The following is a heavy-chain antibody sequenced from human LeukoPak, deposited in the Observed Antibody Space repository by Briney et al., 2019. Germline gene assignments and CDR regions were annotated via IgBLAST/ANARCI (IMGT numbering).Heavy chain of an antibody. CDR1: GYTFTSYD. Sequence: GASVKVSCKASGYTFTSYDINWVRQATGQGLEWMGWMNPNSGNTGYAQKFQGRVTITRNTSISTAYMELSSLRSEDTAVYYCARVGPLYCTNGVCYSLDAFDIWGQGTMVTVSS. J-gene: IGHJ3*02. V-gene: IGHV1-8*03. D-gene: IGHD2-8*01. CDR2: MNPNSGNT. CDR3: ARVGPLYCTNGVCYSLDAFDI.